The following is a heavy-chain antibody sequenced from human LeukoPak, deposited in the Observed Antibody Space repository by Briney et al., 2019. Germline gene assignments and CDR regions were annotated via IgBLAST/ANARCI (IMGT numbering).Heavy chain of an antibody. V-gene: IGHV1-2*02. J-gene: IGHJ4*01. D-gene: IGHD5-12*01. CDR1: GYTFTGYH. Sequence: GASVRVSCKTSGYTFTGYHMHWVRQAPGQGLEWMGWINPNSGGTTYAQKFQGRVTMTRDTSISTAYMDLSSLRSDDTAVYYCARVRSGYSGYEALGYWGHGTLVSVSS. CDR3: ARVRSGYSGYEALGY. CDR2: INPNSGGT.